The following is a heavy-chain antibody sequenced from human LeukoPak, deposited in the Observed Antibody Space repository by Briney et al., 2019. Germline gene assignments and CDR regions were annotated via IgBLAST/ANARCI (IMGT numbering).Heavy chain of an antibody. J-gene: IGHJ6*02. CDR3: ASSTTYYNDSSGYVMDV. CDR1: GGSISSGGYS. CDR2: IYHSGST. D-gene: IGHD3-22*01. V-gene: IGHV4-30-2*01. Sequence: SETLSLTCAVSGGSISSGGYSWSWIRQPPGKGLEWIGYIYHSGSTYYNPSLKSRVTISVDRSKNQFSLKLSSVTAADTAVYYCASSTTYYNDSSGYVMDVWGQGTTVTVSS.